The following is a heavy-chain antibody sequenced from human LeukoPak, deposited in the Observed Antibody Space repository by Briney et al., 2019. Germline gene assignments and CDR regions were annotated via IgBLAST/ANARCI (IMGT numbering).Heavy chain of an antibody. V-gene: IGHV4-59*13. Sequence: SETLSLTCTVSGASISDYYWSWIRQPPGQGLEWIGYVFASGGANYNPSLKSRVTISVDTSKNQFSVKLGSVTAADTAVYYCAAALGRYGDYSRGYYFDYWGQGTLVTVSS. CDR3: AAALGRYGDYSRGYYFDY. J-gene: IGHJ4*02. CDR2: VFASGGA. D-gene: IGHD4-17*01. CDR1: GASISDYY.